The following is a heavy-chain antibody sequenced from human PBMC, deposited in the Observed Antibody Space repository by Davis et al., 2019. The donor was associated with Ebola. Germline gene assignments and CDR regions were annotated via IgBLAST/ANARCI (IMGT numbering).Heavy chain of an antibody. J-gene: IGHJ6*02. Sequence: ASVQVSCKASGYTFTSYDINWVRQATGQGLEWMGWMNPNSGNTGYAQKFQGRVTMTRNTSISTAYMELSSLRSEDTAVYYCARIGYYDFWSGPYYYYGMDVWGQGTTVTVSS. CDR2: MNPNSGNT. V-gene: IGHV1-8*01. D-gene: IGHD3-3*01. CDR3: ARIGYYDFWSGPYYYYGMDV. CDR1: GYTFTSYD.